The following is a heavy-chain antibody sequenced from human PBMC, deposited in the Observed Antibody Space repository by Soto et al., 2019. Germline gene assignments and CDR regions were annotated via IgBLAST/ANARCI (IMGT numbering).Heavy chain of an antibody. Sequence: PSETLSLTCTVSGGSITDYSWVWIRQPAGKGLEWLGRIFSSGGTNYNPSLKGRLTMSLDTSKNQFSLKLNSATATDTAVYFCARDQGVVVTADNWFDPWGQGILVTVSS. V-gene: IGHV4-4*07. CDR3: ARDQGVVVTADNWFDP. D-gene: IGHD2-21*02. CDR2: IFSSGGT. CDR1: GGSITDYS. J-gene: IGHJ5*02.